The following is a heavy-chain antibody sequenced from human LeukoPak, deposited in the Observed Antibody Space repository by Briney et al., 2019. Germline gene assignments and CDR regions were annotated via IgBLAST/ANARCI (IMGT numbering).Heavy chain of an antibody. D-gene: IGHD5-18*01. CDR3: AREKGYSYGYWDDY. J-gene: IGHJ4*02. CDR2: IKQDGSEK. CDR1: GFTFSSYW. V-gene: IGHV3-7*01. Sequence: GGSLRLSCAASGFTFSSYWMSWVRQAPGKGLEWVANIKQDGSEKYYVDSVKGRFTISRDNAKNSLYLQMNSLRAEDTAVYYCAREKGYSYGYWDDYWGQGTLVTVSS.